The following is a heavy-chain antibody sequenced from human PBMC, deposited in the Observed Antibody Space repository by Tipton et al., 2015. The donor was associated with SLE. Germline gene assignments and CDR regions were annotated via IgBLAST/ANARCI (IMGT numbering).Heavy chain of an antibody. D-gene: IGHD6-19*01. J-gene: IGHJ5*02. Sequence: QLVQSGGGLIQPGGSLRLSCAASGFTVSSNYMSWVRQAPGKGLKWVSIMYTGGPTFYADSVKGRFTISRDNSKNTLYLHMNSLRAEDTAVYYCAALYGSVSSWGQGTLVTVSS. CDR3: AALYGSVSS. CDR2: MYTGGPT. V-gene: IGHV3-53*01. CDR1: GFTVSSNY.